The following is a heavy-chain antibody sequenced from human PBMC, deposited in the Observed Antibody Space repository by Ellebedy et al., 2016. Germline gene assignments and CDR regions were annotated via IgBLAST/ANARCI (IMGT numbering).Heavy chain of an antibody. CDR2: ISYDGSHI. CDR1: GFTFSNDW. Sequence: GESLKISCEASGFTFSNDWMTWVRQPPGKGLEWVTIISYDGSHIRYVDSVKGRFTISRDNSKNTVYLQMNSLRPEDTALYYCARGGHCSDGTCYLIDHWGQGTLVTVS. J-gene: IGHJ4*02. CDR3: ARGGHCSDGTCYLIDH. V-gene: IGHV3-30*03. D-gene: IGHD2-15*01.